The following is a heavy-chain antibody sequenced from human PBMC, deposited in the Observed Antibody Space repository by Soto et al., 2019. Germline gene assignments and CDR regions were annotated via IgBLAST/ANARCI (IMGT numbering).Heavy chain of an antibody. CDR2: IYYSGST. J-gene: IGHJ4*02. CDR3: AREPYCSGGTCLGY. V-gene: IGHV4-59*01. D-gene: IGHD2-15*01. CDR1: GGSISGYY. Sequence: AETLSLTCTVSGGSISGYYWSWIRQPPGKGLEWIGYIYYSGSTNYNPSLKSRVTISVDTSKNQFSLRLSSVTAADTAVYYCAREPYCSGGTCLGYWGQGTLVTVSS.